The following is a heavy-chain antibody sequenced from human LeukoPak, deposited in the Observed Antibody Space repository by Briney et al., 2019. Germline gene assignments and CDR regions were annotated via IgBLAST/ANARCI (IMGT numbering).Heavy chain of an antibody. D-gene: IGHD3-22*01. Sequence: GGSLRLSCAASGFTFSSYSMNWVRQAPGKGLEWVAVISYDGSNKYYADSVKGRFTISRDNSKNTLYLQMNSLRAEDTAVYYCARGGLGGYYDSSGYYYWGQGTLVTVSS. V-gene: IGHV3-30*03. J-gene: IGHJ4*02. CDR2: ISYDGSNK. CDR1: GFTFSSYS. CDR3: ARGGLGGYYDSSGYYY.